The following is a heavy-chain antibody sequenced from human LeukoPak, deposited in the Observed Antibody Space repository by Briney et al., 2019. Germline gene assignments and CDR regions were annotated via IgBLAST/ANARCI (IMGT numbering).Heavy chain of an antibody. J-gene: IGHJ5*02. V-gene: IGHV3-30*18. CDR1: GFTFSSYG. CDR3: AKAPSPLYNWNDGNWFDP. CDR2: ISYDGSNK. Sequence: GGSLRLSCAASGFTFSSYGMHWVRQAPGKGLEWVAVISYDGSNKYYADSVKGRFTISRDNSKNTLYLQMNSLRAEDTAVYYFAKAPSPLYNWNDGNWFDPWGQGTLVTGSS. D-gene: IGHD1-1*01.